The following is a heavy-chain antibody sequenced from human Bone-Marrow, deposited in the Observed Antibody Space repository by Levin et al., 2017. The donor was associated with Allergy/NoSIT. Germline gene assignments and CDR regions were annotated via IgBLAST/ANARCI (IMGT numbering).Heavy chain of an antibody. CDR2: IWFDGSYK. CDR3: AKSPGIATTGHSYYYAMDV. CDR1: GFTFSDYG. D-gene: IGHD6-13*01. J-gene: IGHJ6*02. V-gene: IGHV3-33*06. Sequence: LSLTCAASGFTFSDYGMVWVRPAPGKGLEWVALIWFDGSYKYYADSVKGRFTISRDNSKHTVYLQMNSLRADDTAVFYCAKSPGIATTGHSYYYAMDVWGQGTTVTVSS.